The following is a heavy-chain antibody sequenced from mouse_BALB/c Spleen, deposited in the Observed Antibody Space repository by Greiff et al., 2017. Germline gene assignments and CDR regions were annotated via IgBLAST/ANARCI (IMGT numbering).Heavy chain of an antibody. J-gene: IGHJ2*01. D-gene: IGHD2-14*01. CDR1: GYTFTSYD. V-gene: IGHV1S56*01. Sequence: QVQLQQSRPELVKPGALVKISCKASGYTFTSYDINWVKQRPGQGLEWIGWIYPGDGSTKYNEKFKGKATLTADKSSSTAYMQLSSLTSENSAVYFCARSRYGDYGGQGTTLTVSS. CDR2: IYPGDGST. CDR3: ARSRYGDY.